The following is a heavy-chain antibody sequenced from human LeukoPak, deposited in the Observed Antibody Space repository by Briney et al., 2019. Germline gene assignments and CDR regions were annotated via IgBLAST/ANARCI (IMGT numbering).Heavy chain of an antibody. CDR2: INTNTGNP. J-gene: IGHJ4*02. Sequence: ASVKVSCKASGYSFTNYAMNWVRQAPGQGLEWMGWINTNTGNPTYAQGFTGRFVFSLDTSVSTAYLQISSLKAGDTAVYYCAREVAWAVGYSGYDWGQGTLVTVSS. CDR1: GYSFTNYA. V-gene: IGHV7-4-1*02. CDR3: AREVAWAVGYSGYD. D-gene: IGHD5-12*01.